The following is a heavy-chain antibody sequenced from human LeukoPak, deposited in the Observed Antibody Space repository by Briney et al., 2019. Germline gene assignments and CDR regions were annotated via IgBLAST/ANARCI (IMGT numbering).Heavy chain of an antibody. CDR3: AREVSDAFDI. V-gene: IGHV3-30*03. CDR2: NSKDGGSN. Sequence: PGGSLRLSCAASGFVFSNYDVHWVRQAPGEGLEWLAYNSKDGGSNFYADSVKGRFTASRDNSRNTVYLQMNSLRAEDTAVYYCAREVSDAFDIWGQGTMVTVSS. J-gene: IGHJ3*02. CDR1: GFVFSNYD.